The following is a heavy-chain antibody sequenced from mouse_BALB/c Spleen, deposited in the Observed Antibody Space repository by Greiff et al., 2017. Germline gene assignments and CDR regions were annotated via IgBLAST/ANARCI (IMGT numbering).Heavy chain of an antibody. D-gene: IGHD1-1*02. CDR2: ISYDGSN. CDR3: ARDGGLWPFAY. V-gene: IGHV3-6*02. Sequence: EVKLQESGPGLVKPSQSLSLTCSVTGYSITSGYYWNWIRQFPGNKLEWMGYISYDGSNNYNPSLKNRISITRDTSKNQFFLKLNSVTTEDTATYYCARDGGLWPFAYWGQGTLVTVSA. CDR1: GYSITSGYY. J-gene: IGHJ3*01.